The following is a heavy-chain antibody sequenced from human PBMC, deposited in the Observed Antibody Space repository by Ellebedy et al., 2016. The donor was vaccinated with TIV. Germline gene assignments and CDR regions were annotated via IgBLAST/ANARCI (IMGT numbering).Heavy chain of an antibody. V-gene: IGHV4-59*01. D-gene: IGHD3-10*01. CDR2: IYYSGST. CDR3: ASGRGYGSGSYRVLFIY. J-gene: IGHJ4*02. Sequence: MPSETLSLTCTVSGGSISSYYWSWIRQPPGKGLEWIGYIYYSGSTTYNPSLKSRVTISVDTSKNQFSLKLSSVTAADTAVYYCASGRGYGSGSYRVLFIYWGQGTLVTVSS. CDR1: GGSISSYY.